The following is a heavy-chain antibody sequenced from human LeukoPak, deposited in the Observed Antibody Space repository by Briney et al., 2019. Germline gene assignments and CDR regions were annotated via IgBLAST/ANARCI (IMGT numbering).Heavy chain of an antibody. CDR2: IYHSGST. CDR3: ARGGDLAYFDY. J-gene: IGHJ4*02. Sequence: PSETLSLTCAVSGGSISSGGYPWSWIRQPPGKGLEWIGYIYHSGSTYYNPSLKSRVTISVDRSKNQLSLKLGSVTAADTAVYYCARGGDLAYFDYWGQGTLVTVSS. CDR1: GGSISSGGYP. D-gene: IGHD3-16*01. V-gene: IGHV4-30-2*01.